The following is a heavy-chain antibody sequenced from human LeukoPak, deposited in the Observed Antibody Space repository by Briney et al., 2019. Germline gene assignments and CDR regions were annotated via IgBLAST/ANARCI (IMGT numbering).Heavy chain of an antibody. CDR2: MNPNSGNT. J-gene: IGHJ3*02. CDR1: GYTFTSYD. Sequence: ASVKVSCKASGYTFTSYDINWVRQAPGQGLEWMGWMNPNSGNTGYAQKFQGRVTMTRNTSISTAYMELSSLRSEDTAVYYCARTPHLSSGIDAFGIWGQGTMVTVSS. V-gene: IGHV1-8*01. CDR3: ARTPHLSSGIDAFGI. D-gene: IGHD1-20*01.